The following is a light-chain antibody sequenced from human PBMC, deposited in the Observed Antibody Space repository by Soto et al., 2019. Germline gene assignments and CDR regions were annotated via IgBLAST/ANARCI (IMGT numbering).Light chain of an antibody. V-gene: IGKV3-11*01. CDR1: QSVSSY. CDR2: DAS. J-gene: IGKJ3*01. Sequence: EIVLTQSPATLSLSPGERATLSCRASQSVSSYLAWYQQKPGQAPRLLIYDASNRATGIPARFSGSGSGTDFSLTISSLEPEDFAVYYCQQRSHWPFTFGPGTKVDI. CDR3: QQRSHWPFT.